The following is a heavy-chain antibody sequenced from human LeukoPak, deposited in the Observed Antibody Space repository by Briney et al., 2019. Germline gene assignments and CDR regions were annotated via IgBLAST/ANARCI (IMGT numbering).Heavy chain of an antibody. CDR2: ISGSGGST. CDR1: GFTVSSNY. V-gene: IGHV3-23*01. Sequence: PGGSLRLSCAASGFTVSSNYMSWVRQAPGKGLEWVSAISGSGGSTYYADSVKGRFTISRDNSKNTLYLQMNSLRAEDTAVYYCAKDTPDYYGSGSYHFQHWGQGTLVTVSS. CDR3: AKDTPDYYGSGSYHFQH. J-gene: IGHJ1*01. D-gene: IGHD3-10*01.